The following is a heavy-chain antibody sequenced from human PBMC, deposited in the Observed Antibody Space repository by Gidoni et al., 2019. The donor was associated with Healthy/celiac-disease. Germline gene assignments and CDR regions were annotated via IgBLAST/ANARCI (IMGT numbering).Heavy chain of an antibody. J-gene: IGHJ5*02. V-gene: IGHV4-39*07. CDR1: GGSISSSSYY. Sequence: QLQLQHSGPGLVTPSETLSLTCTVSGGSISSSSYYWGWSRQPPGKGMEWIGRIYDRGSTYYNPSLKGRVNISVDTSKNQCSLKLSSVTAADTAVYYCARDSLLRWLSGNVYDGDDPWGQGTLVTVSS. D-gene: IGHD3-10*01. CDR3: ARDSLLRWLSGNVYDGDDP. CDR2: IYDRGST.